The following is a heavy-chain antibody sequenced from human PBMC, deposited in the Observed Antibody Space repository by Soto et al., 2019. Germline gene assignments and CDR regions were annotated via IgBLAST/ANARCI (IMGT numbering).Heavy chain of an antibody. J-gene: IGHJ3*02. V-gene: IGHV3-23*01. D-gene: IGHD2-15*01. CDR1: GFTFSSSA. CDR3: AKARRLLKRGGAFDI. CDR2: FGTSANNT. Sequence: EEQLLESRGGLVQPGGSLRISCVASGFTFSSSAMNWVRQAPGKGLEWVSTFGTSANNTYYADSVRGRFTISRDNSKNTLYLQMNSLRVDDTAVYYCAKARRLLKRGGAFDIWGQGTMVTVSS.